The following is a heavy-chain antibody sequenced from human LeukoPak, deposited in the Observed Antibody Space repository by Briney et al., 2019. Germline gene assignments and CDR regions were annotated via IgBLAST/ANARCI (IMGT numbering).Heavy chain of an antibody. Sequence: ASVKVSCKASGYTFTSYGISWVRQAPGQGLEWMGWISAYNGNTNYAQKLQGRVTMTTDTSTSTAYMELRSLRSDDTAVYYCARDVPIGDYDSSGYSDYWGQGTLVTVSS. J-gene: IGHJ4*02. CDR2: ISAYNGNT. CDR1: GYTFTSYG. D-gene: IGHD3-22*01. V-gene: IGHV1-18*01. CDR3: ARDVPIGDYDSSGYSDY.